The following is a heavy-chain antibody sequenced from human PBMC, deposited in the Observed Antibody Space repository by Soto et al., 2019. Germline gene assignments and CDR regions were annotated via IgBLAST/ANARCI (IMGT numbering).Heavy chain of an antibody. CDR3: AKCPGSYSAPYYFDY. CDR2: ISYDGSNK. J-gene: IGHJ4*02. V-gene: IGHV3-30*18. CDR1: GFTFSSYG. D-gene: IGHD1-26*01. Sequence: GGSLRLSCAASGFTFSSYGMHWVRQAPGKGLEWVAVISYDGSNKYYADSVKGRFTISRDNSKNTLYLQMNSLRAEDTAVYYCAKCPGSYSAPYYFDYWGQGTLVTVSS.